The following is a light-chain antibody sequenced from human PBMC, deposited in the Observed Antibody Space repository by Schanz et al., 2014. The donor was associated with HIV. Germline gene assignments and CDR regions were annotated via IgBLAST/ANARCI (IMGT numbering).Light chain of an antibody. CDR2: GTS. CDR3: QQYGGSPKT. J-gene: IGKJ2*01. V-gene: IGKV3-20*01. CDR1: QSVSSY. Sequence: EIVLTQSPATLSLSPGERATLSCRASQSVSSYLAWYQKKPGQAPRLLIYGTSSRAPGIPDRFSGSGSGTDVTLTISRLEPEDVAVYYCQQYGGSPKTFGQGTKLEIK.